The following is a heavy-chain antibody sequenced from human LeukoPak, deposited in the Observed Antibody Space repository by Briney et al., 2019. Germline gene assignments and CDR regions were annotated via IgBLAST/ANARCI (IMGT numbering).Heavy chain of an antibody. Sequence: PGGSLRLSCSASGFTFSSYAMHWVRQAPGKGLEWVAVIWYDGSNKYYADSVKGRFTISRDNSKNTLYLQMNSLRAEDTAVYYCARVGQDYYYGMDVWGQGTTVTVSS. J-gene: IGHJ6*02. CDR1: GFTFSSYA. CDR3: ARVGQDYYYGMDV. V-gene: IGHV3-33*08. CDR2: IWYDGSNK.